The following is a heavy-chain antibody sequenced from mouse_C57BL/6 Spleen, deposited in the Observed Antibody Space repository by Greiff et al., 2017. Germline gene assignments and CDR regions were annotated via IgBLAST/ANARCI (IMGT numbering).Heavy chain of an antibody. CDR3: ARREEVYDYPYYYAMDY. D-gene: IGHD2-4*01. V-gene: IGHV14-3*01. CDR2: IDPANGNT. Sequence: EVQLQQSVAELVRPGASVKLSCTASGFNIKNTYMHWVKQRPEQGLEWIGRIDPANGNTKYAPKFQGKATITADTSSNTAYLQLSSLTSEDTAIYYCARREEVYDYPYYYAMDYWGQGTSVTVSS. J-gene: IGHJ4*01. CDR1: GFNIKNTY.